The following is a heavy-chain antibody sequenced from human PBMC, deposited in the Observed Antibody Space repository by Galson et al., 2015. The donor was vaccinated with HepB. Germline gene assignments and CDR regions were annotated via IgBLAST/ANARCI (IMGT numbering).Heavy chain of an antibody. V-gene: IGHV4-38-2*02. CDR1: GYSISSGYY. CDR2: IYHSGST. Sequence: TCTVSGYSISSGYYWGWIRQPPGKGLEWIGSIYHSGSTYYNPSLKSRVTISVDTSKNQFSLKLSSVTAADTAVYYCAAIAAAGFDYWGQGTLVTVSS. CDR3: AAIAAAGFDY. J-gene: IGHJ4*02. D-gene: IGHD6-13*01.